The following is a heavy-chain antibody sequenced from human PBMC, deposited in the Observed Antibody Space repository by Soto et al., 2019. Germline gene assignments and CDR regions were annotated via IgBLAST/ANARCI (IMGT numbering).Heavy chain of an antibody. J-gene: IGHJ6*01. D-gene: IGHD1-1*01. Sequence: QVQLVQSGAEVKMPGSSVRVSCKASGGSFSKYGISWVRQAPGQGLEWMGGIIPMFGIGNYAEKFLGRVTITADESASTSHMELSSLRSHDTAEYFCARAYRENDFYAMDAGGQGPTVTVSS. CDR3: ARAYRENDFYAMDA. CDR2: IIPMFGIG. CDR1: GGSFSKYG. V-gene: IGHV1-69*01.